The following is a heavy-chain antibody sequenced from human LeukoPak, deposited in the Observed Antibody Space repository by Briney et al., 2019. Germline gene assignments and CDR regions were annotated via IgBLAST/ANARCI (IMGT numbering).Heavy chain of an antibody. V-gene: IGHV3-11*01. CDR2: ISSSGSTI. CDR1: GFTFSDYY. CDR3: ARENIVSTRDFDY. J-gene: IGHJ4*02. D-gene: IGHD5/OR15-5a*01. Sequence: GGSLRLSCAASGFTFSDYYMSWIRQAPGKGLEWVSYISSSGSTIYYADSVKGRFTISRDNAKNSLYLQMNSLRAEDTAVYYCARENIVSTRDFDYWGQGTLVTVSS.